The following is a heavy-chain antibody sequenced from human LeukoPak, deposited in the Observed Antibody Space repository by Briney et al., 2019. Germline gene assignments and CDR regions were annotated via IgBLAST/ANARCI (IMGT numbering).Heavy chain of an antibody. Sequence: GASVKVSCKASGYTFTSYAMHWERQAPGQRLEWMGWINAGNGNTKYSQKFQGRVTITRDTSASTAYMELSSLRSEDTAVYYCARDHYYGSGSYEGHFDYWGQGTLVTVSS. J-gene: IGHJ4*02. D-gene: IGHD3-10*01. CDR3: ARDHYYGSGSYEGHFDY. V-gene: IGHV1-3*01. CDR1: GYTFTSYA. CDR2: INAGNGNT.